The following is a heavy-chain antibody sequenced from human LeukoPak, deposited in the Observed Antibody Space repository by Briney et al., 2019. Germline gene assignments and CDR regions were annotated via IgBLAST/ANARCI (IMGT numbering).Heavy chain of an antibody. CDR2: ISYDGSNK. CDR3: ATYRQVLLPFES. V-gene: IGHV3-30*03. Sequence: GRSLRLSCAASGFTFSSYGIHWVRQAPGKGLEWVAVISYDGSNKYYADSVKGRFTISRDNSKNTLYLQMDSLRAEDTAIYYCATYRQVLLPFESWGQGTLVTVSS. CDR1: GFTFSSYG. J-gene: IGHJ4*02. D-gene: IGHD2-8*02.